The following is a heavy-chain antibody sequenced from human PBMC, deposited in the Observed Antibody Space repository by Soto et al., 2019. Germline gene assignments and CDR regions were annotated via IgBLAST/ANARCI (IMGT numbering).Heavy chain of an antibody. CDR3: ARRYGGTFDY. V-gene: IGHV4-4*02. CDR2: IYYSGST. J-gene: IGHJ4*02. D-gene: IGHD2-15*01. CDR1: GGSISSSNW. Sequence: SSETLSLTCAVSGGSISSSNWWSWVRQPPGKGLEWIGYIYYSGSTNYNPSLKSRVTISVDTSKNQFSLKLSSVTAADTAVYYCARRYGGTFDYWGQGTLVTVSS.